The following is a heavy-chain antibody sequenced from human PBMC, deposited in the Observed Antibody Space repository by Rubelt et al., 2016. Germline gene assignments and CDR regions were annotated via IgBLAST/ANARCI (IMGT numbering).Heavy chain of an antibody. V-gene: IGHV4-34*01. CDR3: ARGRKGFHYYYYGMDV. D-gene: IGHD3-3*01. Sequence: QVQLQQWGAGLLKPSETLSLTCAVYGGSFSGYYWSWIRQPPGKGLEWIGEINHSGSTNYNPSLKSRVTKSVDTSKNQFSLKVSSVTAADTAVYCCARGRKGFHYYYYGMDVWGQGTTVTVSS. CDR2: INHSGST. CDR1: GGSFSGYY. J-gene: IGHJ6*02.